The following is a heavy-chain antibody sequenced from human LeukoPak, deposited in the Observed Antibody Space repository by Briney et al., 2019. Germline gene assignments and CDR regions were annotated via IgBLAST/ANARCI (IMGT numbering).Heavy chain of an antibody. D-gene: IGHD3-22*01. CDR1: GITLRNYA. Sequence: GGSLTLSCAVSGITLRNYAMSWVRQAPGKGLEWVAGISGSGGGTHYADSVKDRFTLSRDNPKNTLYLQMNDLRAGDTAVYFCAKRGVVIRVILVGFDREAYYFDCWGQGGLV. CDR2: ISGSGGGT. V-gene: IGHV3-23*01. J-gene: IGHJ4*02. CDR3: AKRGVVIRVILVGFDREAYYFDC.